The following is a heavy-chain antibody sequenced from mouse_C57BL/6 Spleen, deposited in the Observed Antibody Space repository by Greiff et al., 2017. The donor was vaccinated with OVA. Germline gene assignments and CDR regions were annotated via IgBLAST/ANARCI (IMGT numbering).Heavy chain of an antibody. CDR1: GYAFSSSW. V-gene: IGHV1-82*01. Sequence: QVQLQQSGPELVKPGASVKISCKASGYAFSSSWMNWVKQRPGKGLEWIGRIYPGDGDTNYNGKFKGKATLTADKSSSTAYMQLSSLTSEDSAVYFCARELLRSYFDYWGQGTTLTVSS. CDR3: ARELLRSYFDY. D-gene: IGHD1-1*01. J-gene: IGHJ2*01. CDR2: IYPGDGDT.